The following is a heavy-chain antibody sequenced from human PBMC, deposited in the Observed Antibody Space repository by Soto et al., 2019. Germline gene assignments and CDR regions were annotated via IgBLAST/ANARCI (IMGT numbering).Heavy chain of an antibody. Sequence: SVKVSCKASGGTFSSYAISWVRQAPGQGLEWMGGIIPIFGTANYAQKFQGRVTITADESTSTAYMELSSLRSEDTAVYYCASRSGAARPYYYYYGMDVWGQGTTVTVSS. D-gene: IGHD6-6*01. CDR1: GGTFSSYA. V-gene: IGHV1-69*13. CDR2: IIPIFGTA. CDR3: ASRSGAARPYYYYYGMDV. J-gene: IGHJ6*02.